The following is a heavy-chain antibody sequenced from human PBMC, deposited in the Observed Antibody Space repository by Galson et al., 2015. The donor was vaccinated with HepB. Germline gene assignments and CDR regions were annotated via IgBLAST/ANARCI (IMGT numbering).Heavy chain of an antibody. CDR2: IRYDGSNK. V-gene: IGHV3-30*02. J-gene: IGHJ3*02. CDR1: GFTFSSYG. D-gene: IGHD6-13*01. Sequence: SLRLSCAASGFTFSSYGMHWVRQAPGKGLEWVAFIRYDGSNKYYADSVKGRFTISRDNSKNALYLQMGSLRAEDMAVYYCARGAAAGTHDAFDIWGQGTMVTVSS. CDR3: ARGAAAGTHDAFDI.